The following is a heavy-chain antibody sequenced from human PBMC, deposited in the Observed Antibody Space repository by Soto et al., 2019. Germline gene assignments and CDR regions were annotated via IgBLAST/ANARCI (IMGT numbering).Heavy chain of an antibody. J-gene: IGHJ4*02. CDR2: IIPIFGTA. V-gene: IGHV1-69*13. D-gene: IGHD1-26*01. CDR1: GGTFSSYA. Sequence: ASVKVSCKASGGTFSSYAISWVRQAPGQGLEWMGGIIPIFGTANYAQKFQGRVTITADESTSTAYMELSSLRSEDTAVYYCARDRLSGSYYGYFDYWGQGTLVTVSS. CDR3: ARDRLSGSYYGYFDY.